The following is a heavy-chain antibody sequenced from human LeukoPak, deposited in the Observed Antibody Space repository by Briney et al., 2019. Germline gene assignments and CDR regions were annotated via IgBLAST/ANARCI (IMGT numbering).Heavy chain of an antibody. Sequence: ASVKASCKASGYTFTSYGINWVRQAPGQGLEWMGWISAYNGNTNYAQKLQGRVTMTTDTSTSTAYMELRSLRSDDTAVYYCAKDYPYYYGSGSYPGDAFDIWGQGTMVTVSS. D-gene: IGHD3-10*01. CDR3: AKDYPYYYGSGSYPGDAFDI. CDR1: GYTFTSYG. J-gene: IGHJ3*02. V-gene: IGHV1-18*01. CDR2: ISAYNGNT.